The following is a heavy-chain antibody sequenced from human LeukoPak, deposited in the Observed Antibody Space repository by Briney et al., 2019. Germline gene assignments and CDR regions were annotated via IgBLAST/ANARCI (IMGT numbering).Heavy chain of an antibody. V-gene: IGHV4-34*01. CDR2: INHSGST. CDR3: AGVVVPAANYYYYYYMDV. Sequence: SETLSLTCAVYGGSFSGYYWSWIRQPPGKGLEWIGEINHSGSTNYNPSLKSRVTISVDTSKNQFSLKLSSVTAADTAVYYCAGVVVPAANYYYYYYMDVWGKGTTVTVSS. D-gene: IGHD2-2*01. CDR1: GGSFSGYY. J-gene: IGHJ6*03.